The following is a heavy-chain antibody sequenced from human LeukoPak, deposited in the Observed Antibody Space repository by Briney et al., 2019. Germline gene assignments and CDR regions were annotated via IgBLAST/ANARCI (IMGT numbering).Heavy chain of an antibody. J-gene: IGHJ4*02. CDR2: ISSSGSTI. CDR1: GFTLSTYA. D-gene: IGHD3-22*01. V-gene: IGHV3-48*03. CDR3: ARAHYYDSSGFDY. Sequence: GGSLRLSCAASGFTLSTYAMNWVRQAPGKGLEWVSYISSSGSTIYYADSVKGRFTISRDNAKNSLYLQMNSLRAEDTAVYYCARAHYYDSSGFDYWGQGTLVTVSS.